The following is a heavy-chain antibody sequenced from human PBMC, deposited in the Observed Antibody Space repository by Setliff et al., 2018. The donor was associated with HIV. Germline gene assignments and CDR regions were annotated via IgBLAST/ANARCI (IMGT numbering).Heavy chain of an antibody. CDR1: GGSISSGDYY. Sequence: PSETLSLTCTVSGGSISSGDYYWSWIRQPPGKGLEWIGYIYISGSTNYNPSFNSRVTTSVDTSKNQFSLRLSSVTAADTAVYYCVRVSCSSWYSIPRNYYYSMDVWGEGTTVTVSS. CDR2: IYISGST. J-gene: IGHJ6*03. V-gene: IGHV4-61*08. D-gene: IGHD6-13*01. CDR3: VRVSCSSWYSIPRNYYYSMDV.